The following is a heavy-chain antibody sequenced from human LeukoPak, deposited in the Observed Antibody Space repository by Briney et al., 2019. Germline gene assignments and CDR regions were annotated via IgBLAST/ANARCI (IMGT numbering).Heavy chain of an antibody. CDR2: TYYRSKWYN. D-gene: IGHD5-18*01. CDR3: AQEGSYGRFDY. CDR1: GDSVFSNSAA. Sequence: SQTFSLTCAISGDSVFSNSAAWNWFRQSPSRGLEWLGRTYYRSKWYNDYAGSVKSRITINPDTSKNQFSLQLNSVTPEDTAVYYCAQEGSYGRFDYWGQGTLVTVSS. J-gene: IGHJ4*02. V-gene: IGHV6-1*01.